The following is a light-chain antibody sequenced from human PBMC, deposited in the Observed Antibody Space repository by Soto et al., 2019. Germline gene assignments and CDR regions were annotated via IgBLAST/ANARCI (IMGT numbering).Light chain of an antibody. J-gene: IGKJ2*01. CDR1: QTISSY. V-gene: IGKV1-39*01. CDR2: SAS. Sequence: DIQMTQSPASLSASVGERVTITCRASQTISSYLNWYQQKPGAAPKLLIYSASTLQTGVPARFSGSGFGPDYTLTISSLQPADFAIYYCQQTFRTPHTFGQGTKVDI. CDR3: QQTFRTPHT.